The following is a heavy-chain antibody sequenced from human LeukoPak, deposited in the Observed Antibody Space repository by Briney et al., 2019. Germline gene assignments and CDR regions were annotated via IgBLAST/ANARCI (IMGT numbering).Heavy chain of an antibody. CDR3: ARTRGMVVPAGMPGALRY. Sequence: ASVKVSCKASGYTFTSYGISWVRQAPGQGLEWMGWISAYNGNTNYAQKLQGRVTMTTDTSTSTAYMELRSLRSDDTAVYYCARTRGMVVPAGMPGALRYWGQGTLVTVSS. D-gene: IGHD2-2*01. CDR2: ISAYNGNT. J-gene: IGHJ4*02. V-gene: IGHV1-18*01. CDR1: GYTFTSYG.